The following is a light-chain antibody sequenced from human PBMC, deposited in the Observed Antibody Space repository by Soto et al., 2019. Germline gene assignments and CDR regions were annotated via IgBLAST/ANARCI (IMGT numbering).Light chain of an antibody. V-gene: IGKV1-5*03. CDR3: QQYNLYAWT. J-gene: IGKJ1*01. CDR1: QSINSW. Sequence: DIQMTQSPSTLSASVGDRVTITCRASQSINSWLAWYQQKPGKAPKLLIYKASTLESGVPSRFSGSGSGTEFPLTISSLQPDDFATYYCQQYNLYAWTFGQGTKVEIK. CDR2: KAS.